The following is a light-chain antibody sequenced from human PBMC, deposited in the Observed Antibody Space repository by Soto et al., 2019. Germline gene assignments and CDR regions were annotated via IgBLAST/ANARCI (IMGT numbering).Light chain of an antibody. Sequence: DIQMTQSPSSLSASVGDRVTITCRASQSINTFLNWYQQRPGKAPKLLIYDASSLQSGVPSRFSGSGSGTDFTLTISSLQPEDFASYYCQQSYSTPWTFGQGTKVDIK. CDR1: QSINTF. J-gene: IGKJ1*01. V-gene: IGKV1-39*01. CDR3: QQSYSTPWT. CDR2: DAS.